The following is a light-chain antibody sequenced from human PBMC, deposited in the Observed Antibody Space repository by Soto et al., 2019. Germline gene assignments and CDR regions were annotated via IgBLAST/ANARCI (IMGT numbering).Light chain of an antibody. J-gene: IGKJ1*01. CDR1: QGISTY. V-gene: IGKV1-8*01. CDR3: HQDKMYPPT. CDR2: AAS. Sequence: AIRMTQSPSSFSASTGDRVTITCRASQGISTYLAWYQQKPGKAPKLLIYAASTLQSGVPSRFSGSGSGTDFTLTISCLQYEDFATYYYHQDKMYPPTFGQGTKVEIK.